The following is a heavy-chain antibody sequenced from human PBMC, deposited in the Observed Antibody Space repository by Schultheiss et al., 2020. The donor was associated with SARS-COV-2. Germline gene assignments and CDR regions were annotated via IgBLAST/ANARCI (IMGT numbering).Heavy chain of an antibody. J-gene: IGHJ4*02. Sequence: GSLRLSCAASGFTFSSYSMNWVRQAPGKGLEWVSYISSSSSTIYYADSVKGRFTISRDSAKNSLYLQMNSLRAEDTAVYYCARIKLGYTYGCIDYWGQGTLVTVSS. D-gene: IGHD5-18*01. V-gene: IGHV3-48*01. CDR3: ARIKLGYTYGCIDY. CDR1: GFTFSSYS. CDR2: ISSSSSTI.